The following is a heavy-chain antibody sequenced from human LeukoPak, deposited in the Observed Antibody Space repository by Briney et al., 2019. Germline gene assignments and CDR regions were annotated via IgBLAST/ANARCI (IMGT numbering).Heavy chain of an antibody. D-gene: IGHD1-26*01. CDR2: IKQDGSEK. CDR1: GFTFSSYW. V-gene: IGHV3-7*01. J-gene: IGHJ6*03. CDR3: ARYRSGTVGATGYYYMDV. Sequence: GGSLRLSCAASGFTFSSYWMSWVRQAPGKGLGWVANIKQDGSEKYYVDSVKGRFTLSRDNAKNSLYLQMNSLRAEDTAVYYCARYRSGTVGATGYYYMDVWGKGTTVTVSS.